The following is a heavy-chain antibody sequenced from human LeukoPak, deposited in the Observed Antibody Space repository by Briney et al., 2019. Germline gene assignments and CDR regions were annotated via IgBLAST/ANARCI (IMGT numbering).Heavy chain of an antibody. D-gene: IGHD4-17*01. V-gene: IGHV3-23*01. CDR3: ATGGDYAYWYFDL. Sequence: GGSLRLSCAASGLTFSSYAMSWVRQAPGKGLEWVSAISGSGGSTYYADSVKGRFTISRDNSKNTLYLQMNSLRAEDTAVYYCATGGDYAYWYFDLWGRGTLVTVSS. CDR1: GLTFSSYA. CDR2: ISGSGGST. J-gene: IGHJ2*01.